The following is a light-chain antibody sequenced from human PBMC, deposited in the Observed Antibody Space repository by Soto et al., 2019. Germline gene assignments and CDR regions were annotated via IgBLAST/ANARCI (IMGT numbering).Light chain of an antibody. CDR2: GAS. CDR3: QQYGTSLT. J-gene: IGKJ4*01. V-gene: IGKV3-20*01. Sequence: DIVLTQSPGTLSLSPGESVTLSCRASHSVSSSHLAWYQQKPGQAPRLFIYGASRRASGIPDRFSGSGSGTVFTLTISRLQPEDFALYSCQQYGTSLTFGRGTKVEIK. CDR1: HSVSSSH.